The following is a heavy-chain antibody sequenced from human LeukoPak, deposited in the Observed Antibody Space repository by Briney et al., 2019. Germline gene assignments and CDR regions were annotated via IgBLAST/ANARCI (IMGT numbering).Heavy chain of an antibody. V-gene: IGHV1-69*01. CDR3: ARLSVPAAINWFDP. CDR1: GGTFSSYA. J-gene: IGHJ5*02. Sequence: SVKVSCKASGGTFSSYAISWVRQAPGQGLEWMGGIIPIFGTANYAQKSHGRVTSTADESTSTAYMELSSLRSEDTAVYYCARLSVPAAINWFDPWGQGTLVTVS. D-gene: IGHD2-2*01. CDR2: IIPIFGTA.